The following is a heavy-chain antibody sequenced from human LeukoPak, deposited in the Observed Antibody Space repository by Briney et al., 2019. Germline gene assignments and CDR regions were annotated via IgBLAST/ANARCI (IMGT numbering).Heavy chain of an antibody. D-gene: IGHD6-6*01. CDR3: ARTKYSSPSLPRIKGWFDR. CDR1: GGSISNPGYY. J-gene: IGHJ5*02. CDR2: IIYRGNT. Sequence: SETLSLTCTVPGGSISNPGYYWTWHPQHPGKGLEWIGYIIYRGNTYYNPSLKSPVTTSVDTSKNQVSLKLSSVTAEDTAVYYCARTKYSSPSLPRIKGWFDRWGQGTLVTVCS. V-gene: IGHV4-31*01.